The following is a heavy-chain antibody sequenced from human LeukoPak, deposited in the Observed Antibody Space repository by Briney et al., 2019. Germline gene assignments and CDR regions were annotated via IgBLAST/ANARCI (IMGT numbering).Heavy chain of an antibody. CDR2: IYHSVST. V-gene: IGHV4-38-2*01. CDR1: GYSISSGYY. J-gene: IGHJ4*02. D-gene: IGHD3-3*01. CDR3: ASSLTIFGVVPFDY. Sequence: SETLSLTCAVSGYSISSGYYWGCIRQPPRKGLEWIGSIYHSVSTYYNPSLKSRVTISVDTSKNQFSLKLSSVTAADTAVYYCASSLTIFGVVPFDYWGQGTLVTVSS.